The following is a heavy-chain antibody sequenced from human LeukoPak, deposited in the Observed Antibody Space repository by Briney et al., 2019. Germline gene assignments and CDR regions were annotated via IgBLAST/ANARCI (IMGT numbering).Heavy chain of an antibody. V-gene: IGHV3-11*01. J-gene: IGHJ4*02. Sequence: GGSLRLSCAASGFTFSDYYVSWIRQAPGKGLEWVSYISERGNTIYNADSVKGRFTISRDNAKNSLYLQMNSLRAEDTAVYYCVRVGQFDFWGQGTLVTVSS. CDR1: GFTFSDYY. CDR2: ISERGNTI. CDR3: VRVGQFDF.